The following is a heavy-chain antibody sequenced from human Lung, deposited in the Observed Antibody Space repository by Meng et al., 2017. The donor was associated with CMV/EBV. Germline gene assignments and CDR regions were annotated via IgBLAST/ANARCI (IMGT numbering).Heavy chain of an antibody. J-gene: IGHJ4*02. CDR3: ARDNNWGPDY. D-gene: IGHD7-27*01. V-gene: IGHV1-2*02. CDR1: GYTFTAHY. Sequence: SCKASGYTFTAHYFHWGRQAPGQGLEGMGWIHPHRGDTNYAQQFQGRVTLTRDTSINTGYMELTRLTSDDTAVYYCARDNNWGPDYWGQGTLVTVSS. CDR2: IHPHRGDT.